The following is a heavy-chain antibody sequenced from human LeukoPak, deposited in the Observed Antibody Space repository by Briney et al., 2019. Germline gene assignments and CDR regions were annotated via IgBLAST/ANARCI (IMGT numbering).Heavy chain of an antibody. J-gene: IGHJ4*02. CDR3: ARESYPGGDWSIDY. CDR1: GYTFTSYG. Sequence: GASVTVSFKASGYTFTSYGISWVRQAPGQGLEWMGWISAYNGNTNYAQKLQGRVTMTTDTSTSTAYMELRSLRSDDTAVYYCARESYPGGDWSIDYWGQGTLVTVSS. V-gene: IGHV1-18*01. D-gene: IGHD2-21*02. CDR2: ISAYNGNT.